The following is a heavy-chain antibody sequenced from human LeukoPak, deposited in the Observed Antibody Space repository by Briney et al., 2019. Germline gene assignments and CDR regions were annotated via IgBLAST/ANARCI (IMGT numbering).Heavy chain of an antibody. CDR1: GYTFAGYY. J-gene: IGHJ4*02. CDR2: INPNSGGT. V-gene: IGHV1-2*02. CDR3: ARGLQLWLKAPFDY. D-gene: IGHD5-18*01. Sequence: GASVKVSCKASGYTFAGYYMHWVRQAPGQGLEWMGWINPNSGGTNYAQKFQGRVTTTRDTSISTAYMELSRLRSDDTAVYYCARGLQLWLKAPFDYWGQGTLVTVSS.